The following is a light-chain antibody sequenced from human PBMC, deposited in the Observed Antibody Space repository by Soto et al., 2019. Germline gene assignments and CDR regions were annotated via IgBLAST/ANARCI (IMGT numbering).Light chain of an antibody. CDR1: QRVSSIY. J-gene: IGKJ1*01. CDR3: QLYGSSPWT. V-gene: IGKV3-20*01. Sequence: EFVLTQSPGTLSLSPGERATLSCRASQRVSSIYLAWYQQKPGQAPRLLIYGASSRATGIPDRFSGSGSGTDFTLTISRLEPEDFAVYYCQLYGSSPWTFGQGTKVDIK. CDR2: GAS.